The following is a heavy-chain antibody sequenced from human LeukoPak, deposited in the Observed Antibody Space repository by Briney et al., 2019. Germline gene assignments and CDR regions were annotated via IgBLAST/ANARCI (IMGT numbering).Heavy chain of an antibody. CDR2: FYYTGST. D-gene: IGHD3-10*01. V-gene: IGHV4-59*08. J-gene: IGHJ5*02. CDR1: GGSISSYY. Sequence: SETLSLTCTVSGGSISSYYWSWIRRPPGKGLEWIGYFYYTGSTKYNPSLKSRVTISVDTSKNQFSLKLSSVTAADTAVYYCARQGGSGSGNWFDPWGQGTLVTVSS. CDR3: ARQGGSGSGNWFDP.